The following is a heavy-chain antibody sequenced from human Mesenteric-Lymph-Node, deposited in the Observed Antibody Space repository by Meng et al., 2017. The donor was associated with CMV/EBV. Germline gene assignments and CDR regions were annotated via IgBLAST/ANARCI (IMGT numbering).Heavy chain of an antibody. CDR3: GGSEYSNRFDF. D-gene: IGHD6-6*01. J-gene: IGHJ4*02. CDR1: GLTFRSSW. CDR2: INSGGSST. Sequence: LSLTCAASGLTFRSSWMHWVRQAPGKGLVWVSRINSGGSSTNYADSVKGRFTISRDNAKNTLHLQMTSLRAEDTAVYYCGGSEYSNRFDFWGQGTVVTVSS. V-gene: IGHV3-74*01.